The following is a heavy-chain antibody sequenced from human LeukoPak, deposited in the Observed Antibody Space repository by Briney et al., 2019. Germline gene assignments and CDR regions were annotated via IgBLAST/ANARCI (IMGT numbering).Heavy chain of an antibody. D-gene: IGHD2-2*01. CDR2: ISYDGSNK. CDR1: GFTFSSYG. Sequence: GRTLRLSCAASGFTFSSYGMHWVRQAPGKGLEWVAVISYDGSNKCYADSVKGRFTISRDNSKNTLYLQMNSLRAEDTAVYYCAKDQEDIVVVPAAMPEYYFDYWGQGTLVTVSS. V-gene: IGHV3-30*18. CDR3: AKDQEDIVVVPAAMPEYYFDY. J-gene: IGHJ4*02.